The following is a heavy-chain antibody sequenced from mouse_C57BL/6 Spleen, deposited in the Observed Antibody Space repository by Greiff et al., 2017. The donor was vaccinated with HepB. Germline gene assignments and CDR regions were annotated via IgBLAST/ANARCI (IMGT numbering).Heavy chain of an antibody. J-gene: IGHJ3*01. CDR2: IHPNSGST. D-gene: IGHD1-1*01. Sequence: QVQLQQPGAELVKPGASVKLSCKASGYTFTSYWMHWVKQRPGQGLEWIGMIHPNSGSTNYNEKFKSKATLTVDKSSSTAYMQLSSLTSEDSAVYYCARGGTTVVEDWFAYWGQGTLVTVSA. CDR1: GYTFTSYW. CDR3: ARGGTTVVEDWFAY. V-gene: IGHV1-64*01.